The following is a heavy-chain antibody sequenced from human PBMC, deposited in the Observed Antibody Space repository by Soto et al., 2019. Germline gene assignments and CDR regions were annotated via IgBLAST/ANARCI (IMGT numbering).Heavy chain of an antibody. V-gene: IGHV3-23*01. J-gene: IGHJ4*02. D-gene: IGHD3-22*01. Sequence: GGSLRLSCAASGFTFSSYAMSWVRQAPGKGLEWVSAISGSGGSTYYADSVKGRFTISRDNSKNTLYLQMNSLRAEDTAVYYCAKFVGFYYDSSGYVDYWGQGTLVTVSS. CDR2: ISGSGGST. CDR3: AKFVGFYYDSSGYVDY. CDR1: GFTFSSYA.